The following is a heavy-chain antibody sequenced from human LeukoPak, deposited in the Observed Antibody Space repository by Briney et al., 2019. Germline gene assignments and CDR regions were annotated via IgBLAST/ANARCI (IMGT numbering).Heavy chain of an antibody. CDR3: ARGGAMVTAWFDP. V-gene: IGHV3-21*01. CDR1: GFTFSSYS. D-gene: IGHD5-18*01. CDR2: ISSSSSYI. Sequence: GGSLRLSCGASGFTFSSYSMNWVRQAPGKGLEWVSSISSSSSYIYYADSVKGRFTISRDNAKNSLYLQMNSLRAEDTAVYYCARGGAMVTAWFDPWGQGTLVTVSS. J-gene: IGHJ5*02.